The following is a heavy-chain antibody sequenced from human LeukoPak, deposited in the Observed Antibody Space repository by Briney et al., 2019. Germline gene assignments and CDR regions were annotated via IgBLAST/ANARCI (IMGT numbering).Heavy chain of an antibody. J-gene: IGHJ5*02. D-gene: IGHD1-26*01. CDR2: ISSSGNSI. CDR3: ARAVPWGGSYYGDWFDP. CDR1: GFTFSSYE. Sequence: GGSLRLSCVASGFTFSSYEVSWVRQAPGKGLEWVSYISSSGNSIEYADSVKGRFTISRDNAKNSLYLQMNSLRAEDTAVYYCARAVPWGGSYYGDWFDPWGQGTLVTVSS. V-gene: IGHV3-48*03.